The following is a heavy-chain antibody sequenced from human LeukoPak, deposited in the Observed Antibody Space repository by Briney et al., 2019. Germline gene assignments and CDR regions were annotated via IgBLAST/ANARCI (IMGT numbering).Heavy chain of an antibody. J-gene: IGHJ5*02. CDR1: GGTFISYA. D-gene: IGHD6-19*01. CDR3: ARRGSSGWYAWFDP. Sequence: SVKVSCKASGGTFISYAISWVRQAPGQGLEWMGGIIPIFGTANYAQKFQGRVTITADESTSTAYMELSSLRSEDTAVYYCARRGSSGWYAWFDPWGQGTLVTVSS. V-gene: IGHV1-69*13. CDR2: IIPIFGTA.